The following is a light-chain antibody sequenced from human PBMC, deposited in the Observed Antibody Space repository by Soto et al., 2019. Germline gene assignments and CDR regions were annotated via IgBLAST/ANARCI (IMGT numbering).Light chain of an antibody. J-gene: IGKJ1*01. CDR2: GAS. V-gene: IGKV3-15*01. CDR3: QHYNSYSEA. Sequence: EIVMTPSPATLSVSPVERATLSCMASQSVSSNLAWYQQKPGQAPRLLIYGASTRATGIPARFSGSGSGTEFTLTISSLQSEDFATYYCQHYNSYSEACGQGTKGDIK. CDR1: QSVSSN.